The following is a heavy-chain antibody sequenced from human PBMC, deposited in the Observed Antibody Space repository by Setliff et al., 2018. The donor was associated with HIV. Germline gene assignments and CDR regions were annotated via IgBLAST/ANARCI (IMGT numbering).Heavy chain of an antibody. J-gene: IGHJ4*02. V-gene: IGHV4-39*07. CDR3: ARRIGAGNFDY. CDR1: GGSISSSTYY. D-gene: IGHD3-16*01. Sequence: SETLSLTCSVSGGSISSSTYYWGWIRQPPGKGLEWIGSIYTSGSTHYNPSLKSRVTISVDTSKNQFSLKLSSVTAADTAVYYCARRIGAGNFDYWGQGTLVTVSS. CDR2: IYTSGST.